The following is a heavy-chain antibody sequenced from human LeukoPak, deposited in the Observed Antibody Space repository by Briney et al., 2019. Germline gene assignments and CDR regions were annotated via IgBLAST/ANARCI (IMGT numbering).Heavy chain of an antibody. CDR3: ARGGYGSSSHNWFDP. CDR2: IYYSGST. Sequence: PSETLSLTCTVSGGSISSYYWSWFRQPPGKGLEWIGYIYYSGSTNYNTSLKSRVTISVDTSKNQFSLKLSPVTAADTAVYYCARGGYGSSSHNWFDPWGQGTLVTVSS. J-gene: IGHJ5*02. V-gene: IGHV4-59*01. CDR1: GGSISSYY. D-gene: IGHD2-2*01.